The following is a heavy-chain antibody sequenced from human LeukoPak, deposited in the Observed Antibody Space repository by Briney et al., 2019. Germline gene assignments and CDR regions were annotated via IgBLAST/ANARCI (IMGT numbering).Heavy chain of an antibody. J-gene: IGHJ4*02. Sequence: PGRSLRLSCAASGFTFSSYAMQWVRQAPGKGLDCVAVISYDGSDKNYADSVKGRFTISRDNSKNTLYLQMNSLRADDTAVYYCARAVYRSGGYYFDYWGQGTLVIVSS. V-gene: IGHV3-30*04. CDR2: ISYDGSDK. CDR3: ARAVYRSGGYYFDY. D-gene: IGHD6-19*01. CDR1: GFTFSSYA.